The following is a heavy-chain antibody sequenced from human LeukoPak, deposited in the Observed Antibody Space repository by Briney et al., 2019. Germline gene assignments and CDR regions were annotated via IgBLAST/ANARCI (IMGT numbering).Heavy chain of an antibody. J-gene: IGHJ4*02. Sequence: GGSLRLSCTTSGFSPEDFAMHWVRQTPGKGLEWVSLISWDSTITYYADSVEGRFTISRDNSKNSLFLQMNSLRPEDSALYFCAKGENDFFPPGVDHWGQGTLVTVSS. CDR3: AKGENDFFPPGVDH. V-gene: IGHV3-43D*03. D-gene: IGHD7-27*01. CDR2: ISWDSTIT. CDR1: GFSPEDFA.